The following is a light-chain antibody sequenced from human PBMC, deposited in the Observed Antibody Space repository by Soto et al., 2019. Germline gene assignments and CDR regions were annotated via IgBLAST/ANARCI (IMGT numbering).Light chain of an antibody. CDR2: DVS. CDR3: SSYTSSSTPYV. V-gene: IGLV2-14*01. CDR1: SSDVGGYNY. Sequence: QSALTQPASVSWSPGKSITLSCPGTSSDVGGYNYVSWYQQHPGKAPKLMIYDVSNRPSGVSNRFSGSKSGNTASLTISGLQAEDEADYYCSSYTSSSTPYVFGTGTKVTVL. J-gene: IGLJ1*01.